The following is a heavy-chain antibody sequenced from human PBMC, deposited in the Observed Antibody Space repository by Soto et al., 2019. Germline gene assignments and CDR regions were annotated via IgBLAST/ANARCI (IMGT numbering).Heavy chain of an antibody. J-gene: IGHJ6*03. CDR1: GFTFDDYA. V-gene: IGHV3-9*01. CDR2: ISWNSGSI. D-gene: IGHD3-3*01. Sequence: EVQLVESGGGLVQPGRSLRLSCAASGFTFDDYAMHWVRQAPGKGLEWVSGISWNSGSIGYADSVKGRFTISRDNAKNSLYLQMNSLRAEDTALYYCAKGPGVWSGYSYYYYMDVWGKGTTVTVSS. CDR3: AKGPGVWSGYSYYYYMDV.